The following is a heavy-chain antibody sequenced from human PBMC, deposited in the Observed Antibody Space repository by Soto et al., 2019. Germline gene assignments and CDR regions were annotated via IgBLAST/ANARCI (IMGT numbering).Heavy chain of an antibody. CDR1: GTTFSSYA. CDR2: IWYDASKQ. V-gene: IGHV3-33*08. J-gene: IGHJ4*02. CDR3: AAWAEGATEVH. Sequence: GGSLRLSCAASGTTFSSYAMNWVRQAPGKGPEWVAVIWYDASKQFYAASVEGRFTISRDNSKAILYLQMNSLRAEDTAVYYCAAWAEGATEVHWGQGTLVTVSS. D-gene: IGHD2-15*01.